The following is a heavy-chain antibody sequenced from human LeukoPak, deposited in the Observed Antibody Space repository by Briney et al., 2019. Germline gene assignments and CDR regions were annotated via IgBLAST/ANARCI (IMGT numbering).Heavy chain of an antibody. D-gene: IGHD3-10*01. CDR3: AKEPYYYGSGSYYKEGYYFDY. Sequence: TGGSLRLSCAASGFTFSSYAMSWVRQAPGKGLEWVSIINKSGGSTNYADSVKGRFTISRDNSENTLYLQVNSLRAEDTAVYYCAKEPYYYGSGSYYKEGYYFDYWGQGTLVTVSS. CDR1: GFTFSSYA. V-gene: IGHV3-23*01. J-gene: IGHJ4*02. CDR2: INKSGGST.